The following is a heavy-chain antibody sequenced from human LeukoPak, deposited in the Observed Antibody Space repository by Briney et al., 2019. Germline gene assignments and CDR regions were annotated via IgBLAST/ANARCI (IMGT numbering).Heavy chain of an antibody. CDR2: INDDGSAQ. CDR1: GFTISNYW. J-gene: IGHJ4*02. V-gene: IGHV3-7*01. CDR3: ASDSFSISAQSTVNFGY. D-gene: IGHD2-21*01. Sequence: GGSLRLSCAASGFTISNYWMSWVRQPPGKGLVWVANINDDGSAQYYVGSVRGRFTISGDNAKISLYLQMSSLRVEDTAVYYCASDSFSISAQSTVNFGYWGQGILVTVSS.